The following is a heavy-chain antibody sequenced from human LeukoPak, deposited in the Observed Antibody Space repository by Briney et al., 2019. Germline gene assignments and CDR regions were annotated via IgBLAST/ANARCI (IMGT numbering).Heavy chain of an antibody. V-gene: IGHV1-18*01. CDR3: ANHPTDMYDSSGYRLPFDY. CDR2: ISAYNGNT. Sequence: ASVKVSCKASGYTFTSYGISWVRQAPGQGLEWMGWISAYNGNTNYAQKLQGRVTMTTDTSTSTAYMELRSLRSDDTAVYYCANHPTDMYDSSGYRLPFDYWGQGTLVTVSS. J-gene: IGHJ4*02. D-gene: IGHD3-22*01. CDR1: GYTFTSYG.